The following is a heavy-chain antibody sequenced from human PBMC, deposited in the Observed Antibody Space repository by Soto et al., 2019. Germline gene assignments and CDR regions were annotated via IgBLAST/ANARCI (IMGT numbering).Heavy chain of an antibody. D-gene: IGHD3-22*01. Sequence: GESLKISCKGSGYSFAGYWITWVRQKPGKGLEWMGRIDPSDSQTYYSPSFRGHVTISVTKSITTVFLQWCSLRASDTAMYYCARQIYDSDTGPNFQYYFDSWGQGTPVTVSS. J-gene: IGHJ4*02. CDR1: GYSFAGYW. CDR2: IDPSDSQT. CDR3: ARQIYDSDTGPNFQYYFDS. V-gene: IGHV5-10-1*01.